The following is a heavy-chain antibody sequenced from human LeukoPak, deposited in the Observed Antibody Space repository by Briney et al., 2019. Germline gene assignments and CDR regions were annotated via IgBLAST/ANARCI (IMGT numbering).Heavy chain of an antibody. CDR3: TKQLPPPLRIWCGELYHPHPDY. Sequence: GGSVRLSCAASGFTFSSYAMNWVRQAPGKGREWVSAISGSGGSTYYADSVKGRITISRDNSKNTLYLQMNSLRAEDTAVYYSTKQLPPPLRIWCGELYHPHPDYSGEGALVTVSS. V-gene: IGHV3-23*01. D-gene: IGHD3-10*01. CDR2: ISGSGGST. J-gene: IGHJ4*02. CDR1: GFTFSSYA.